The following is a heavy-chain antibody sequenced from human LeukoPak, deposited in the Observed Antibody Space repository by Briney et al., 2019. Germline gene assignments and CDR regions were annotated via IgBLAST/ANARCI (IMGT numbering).Heavy chain of an antibody. CDR1: GFTFSSYW. V-gene: IGHV3-74*01. D-gene: IGHD5-12*01. Sequence: GGSLRLSCAASGFTFSSYWMHWVRQAPGKGLVWVLRINSDGSSTSYADSVKGRFTISRDNAKNTLYLQMNSLRAEDTAVYYCARVEDIVATITPPFDYWGQGTLVTVSS. CDR2: INSDGSST. J-gene: IGHJ4*02. CDR3: ARVEDIVATITPPFDY.